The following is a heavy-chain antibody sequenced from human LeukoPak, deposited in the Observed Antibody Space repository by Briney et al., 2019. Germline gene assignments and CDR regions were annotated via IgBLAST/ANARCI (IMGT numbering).Heavy chain of an antibody. D-gene: IGHD3-10*01. V-gene: IGHV4-34*01. CDR1: GGSFSGYY. CDR2: INHSGST. Sequence: SETLSLTCAVYGGSFSGYYWSWIRQPPGKGLEWIGEINHSGSTNYNPSLKSRVTISVDTSKNQFSLKLSSVTAADTAVYYCAGGWLGITMVRGVIAWFDPWGQGTLVTVSS. CDR3: AGGWLGITMVRGVIAWFDP. J-gene: IGHJ5*02.